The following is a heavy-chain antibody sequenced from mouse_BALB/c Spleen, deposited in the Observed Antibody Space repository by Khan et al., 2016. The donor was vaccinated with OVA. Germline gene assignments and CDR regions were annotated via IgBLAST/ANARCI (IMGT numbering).Heavy chain of an antibody. CDR1: GFTFSSYA. Sequence: EVQLQESGGGLVKPGGSLKLSCAASGFTFSSYAVSWIRQTPEKRLEWVASINSGGSTYYPDSVKGRFTISRDDARNILYLQMSSLRAEYTAMYYCTRLVDYWGQGTSVTVSS. CDR3: TRLVDY. J-gene: IGHJ4*01. CDR2: INSGGST. V-gene: IGHV5-6-5*01.